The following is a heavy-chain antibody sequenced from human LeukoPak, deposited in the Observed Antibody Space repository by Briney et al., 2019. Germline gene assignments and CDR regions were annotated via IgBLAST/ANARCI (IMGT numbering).Heavy chain of an antibody. D-gene: IGHD3-22*01. CDR1: GFTFSSYG. CDR3: AKKSPGPNYYGISGYPEY. V-gene: IGHV3-30*02. J-gene: IGHJ4*02. CDR2: ISFDGSIK. Sequence: GGSLRLSCAASGFTFSSYGMHWVRQAPGKGLEWVAMISFDGSIKYYADSVKGRFTISRDNSKNTLYLQMNSLRAEDTAVYYCAKKSPGPNYYGISGYPEYWGQGTLVTVSS.